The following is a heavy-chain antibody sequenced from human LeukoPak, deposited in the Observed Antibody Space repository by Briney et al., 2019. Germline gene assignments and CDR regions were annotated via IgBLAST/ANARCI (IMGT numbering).Heavy chain of an antibody. J-gene: IGHJ5*02. CDR2: IYYSGST. D-gene: IGHD3-9*01. V-gene: IGHV4-59*08. Sequence: PSETLSLTCTVSGGSISSYYWSWIRQPPGKGLEWIGYIYYSGSTYYNPSLKSRVTISVDTSKNQFSLKLSSVTAADTAVYYCAILATGYTDETAGWFDPWGQGTLVTVSS. CDR1: GGSISSYY. CDR3: AILATGYTDETAGWFDP.